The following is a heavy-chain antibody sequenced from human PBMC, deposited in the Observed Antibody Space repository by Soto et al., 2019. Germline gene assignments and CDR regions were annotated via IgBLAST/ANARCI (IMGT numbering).Heavy chain of an antibody. CDR3: ARGSGPRYYYYYMDV. CDR2: INHSGST. Sequence: QVQLQQWGAGLLKPSETLSLTCAVYGGSFSGYYWSWIRQPPGRGLGGIGEINHSGSTNYNPSLKSRVTISVDTSKNQFSLKLSSVTAADTAVYYCARGSGPRYYYYYMDVWGKGTTVTVSS. J-gene: IGHJ6*03. CDR1: GGSFSGYY. V-gene: IGHV4-34*01.